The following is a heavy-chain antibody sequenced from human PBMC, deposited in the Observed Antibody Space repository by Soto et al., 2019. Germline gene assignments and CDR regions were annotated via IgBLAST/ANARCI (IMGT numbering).Heavy chain of an antibody. V-gene: IGHV1-69*12. D-gene: IGHD7-27*01. CDR1: GGTFSSYA. Sequence: QVQLVQSGAEVKKPGSSVKVSCKASGGTFSSYAISWVRQAPGQGLEWMGGIIPIFGTANYAQKSQGRVTIRADASTGTAYMERSSRRSEDTAVYYGAREAQLGVLDWYFDRWGRGTLVTVSS. CDR2: IIPIFGTA. J-gene: IGHJ2*01. CDR3: AREAQLGVLDWYFDR.